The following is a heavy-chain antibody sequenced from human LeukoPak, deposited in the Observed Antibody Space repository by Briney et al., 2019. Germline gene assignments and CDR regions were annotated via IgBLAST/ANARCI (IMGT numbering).Heavy chain of an antibody. CDR3: ARDRGYGDYFFDY. V-gene: IGHV3-74*01. CDR2: INSDVSST. D-gene: IGHD4-17*01. CDR1: GFTFSSYW. J-gene: IGHJ4*02. Sequence: PGGSLRLSCAASGFTFSSYWMHWVRQAPGKGLVWVSRINSDVSSTSYADSVKGRFTISRDNAKNTLYLQMNSLRAEDTAVYYCARDRGYGDYFFDYWGQGTLVTVSS.